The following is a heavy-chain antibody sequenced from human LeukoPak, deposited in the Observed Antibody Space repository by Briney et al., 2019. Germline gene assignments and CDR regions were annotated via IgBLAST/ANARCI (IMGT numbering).Heavy chain of an antibody. J-gene: IGHJ4*02. CDR1: GLSYSDSY. CDR2: ISSSGSYT. D-gene: IGHD3-22*01. Sequence: PGGSLRLSCAASGLSYSDSYMTWIRQAPGKGLEWVSYISSSGSYTNYADSVQGRFTVSRDNAKNSLFLHMTSLRAEDTAVYYCAKECRTQWLCYWGQGTLVTVSS. V-gene: IGHV3-11*06. CDR3: AKECRTQWLCY.